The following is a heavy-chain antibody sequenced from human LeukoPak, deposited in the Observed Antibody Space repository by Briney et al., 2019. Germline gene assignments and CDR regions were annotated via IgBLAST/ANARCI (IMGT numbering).Heavy chain of an antibody. CDR1: GFTFSSYS. J-gene: IGHJ4*02. D-gene: IGHD5-24*01. CDR2: ISSSSIYI. Sequence: GGSLRLSCAASGFTFSSYSMNWVRQAPGKGLEWVSSISSSSIYIYYADSVKGRFTISRDNAKNSLYLQMNSLRAEDTAVYYCARAPGMATTGNFDYWGQGTLVTVSS. V-gene: IGHV3-21*01. CDR3: ARAPGMATTGNFDY.